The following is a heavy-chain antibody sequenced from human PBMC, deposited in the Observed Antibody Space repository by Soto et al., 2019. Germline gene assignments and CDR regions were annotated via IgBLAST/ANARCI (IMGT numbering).Heavy chain of an antibody. CDR3: AKDIAVAGTWDYYYYGMDV. V-gene: IGHV3-23*01. CDR2: ISGSGGST. CDR1: GFTFSSYA. D-gene: IGHD6-19*01. J-gene: IGHJ6*02. Sequence: GSLRLSCAASGFTFSSYAMSWVRQAPGKGLEWVSAISGSGGSTYYADSVKGRFTISRDNSKNTLYLQMNSLRAEDTAVYYCAKDIAVAGTWDYYYYGMDVWGQGTTVTVSS.